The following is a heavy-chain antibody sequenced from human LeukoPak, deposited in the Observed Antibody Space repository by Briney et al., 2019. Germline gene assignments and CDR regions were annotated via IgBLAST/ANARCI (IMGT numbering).Heavy chain of an antibody. V-gene: IGHV1-58*01. Sequence: SVKVSCKASGFTFTSSTVQWVRQARGQRLEWIGWIVVGSGNTNYAQKFQERVTITRDMSTSTAYMELRSLRSEDTAVYYCAAVYYYDSSASLGYFDYWGQGTLVTVSS. CDR2: IVVGSGNT. D-gene: IGHD3-22*01. CDR1: GFTFTSST. J-gene: IGHJ4*03. CDR3: AAVYYYDSSASLGYFDY.